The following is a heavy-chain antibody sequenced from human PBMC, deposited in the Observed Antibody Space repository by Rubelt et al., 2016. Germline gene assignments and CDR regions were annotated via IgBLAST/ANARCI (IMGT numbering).Heavy chain of an antibody. D-gene: IGHD5-24*01. Sequence: WVRQAPGKGLEWVSVIYSGGSTYYADSVKGRFTISRDNSKNTLYLQMNSLRAEDTAVYYCARTKTVEMATIPLAYWGQGTLDTVSS. J-gene: IGHJ4*02. V-gene: IGHV3-53*01. CDR3: ARTKTVEMATIPLAY. CDR2: IYSGGST.